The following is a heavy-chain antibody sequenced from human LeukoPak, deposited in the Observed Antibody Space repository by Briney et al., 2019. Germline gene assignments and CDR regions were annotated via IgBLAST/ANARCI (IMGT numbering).Heavy chain of an antibody. CDR1: GFTFSSYS. J-gene: IGHJ4*02. CDR2: ISPRSSYI. Sequence: PGGSLRLSCAASGFTFSSYSMTWVRQAPGKGLEWVSSISPRSSYIYYADSVKGRFTISRDNAKNSLYLQMNSLRAEDTAVYYCARAGISTTGTYGAYFDYWGQGTLVTVSS. D-gene: IGHD1-1*01. V-gene: IGHV3-21*01. CDR3: ARAGISTTGTYGAYFDY.